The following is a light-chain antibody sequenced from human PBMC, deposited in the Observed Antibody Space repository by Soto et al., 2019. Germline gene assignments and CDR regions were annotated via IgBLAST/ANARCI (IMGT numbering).Light chain of an antibody. V-gene: IGKV3-20*01. Sequence: ENVLTQSPGTLSLSPGERATLSCRASQSVRSNYVAWYQQKPGQAPRLLISGASSRATGIPDRFSGSGSGTDFTLTISRLEPEDFAVYYCQQYGSSGTFGQGTKVDIK. CDR2: GAS. CDR3: QQYGSSGT. CDR1: QSVRSNY. J-gene: IGKJ1*01.